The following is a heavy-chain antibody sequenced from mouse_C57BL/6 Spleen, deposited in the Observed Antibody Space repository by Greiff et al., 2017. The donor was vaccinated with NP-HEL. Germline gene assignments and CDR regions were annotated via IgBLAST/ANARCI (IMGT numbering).Heavy chain of an antibody. V-gene: IGHV14-4*01. Sequence: EVKLVESGAELVRPGASVKLSCTASGFNIKDDYMHWVKQRPEQGLEWIGWIDPENGDTEYASKFQGKATITADTSSNTAYLQLSSLTSEDTAVYYCTTYGSSYGYYFDYWGQGTTLTVSS. D-gene: IGHD1-1*01. J-gene: IGHJ2*01. CDR2: IDPENGDT. CDR1: GFNIKDDY. CDR3: TTYGSSYGYYFDY.